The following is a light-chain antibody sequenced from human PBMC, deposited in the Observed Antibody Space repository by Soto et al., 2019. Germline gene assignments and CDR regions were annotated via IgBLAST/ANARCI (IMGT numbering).Light chain of an antibody. CDR2: DVS. Sequence: QSVLTQPRSVSGSPGQSVTISCTGTSSDVGGYNYVSWYQQHPGEAPKLMIYDVSKRPSGVPDRFSGSKSGNTASLTISGLQAEDEADYYCCSYAGSYPWVFGGGTKLTVL. J-gene: IGLJ3*02. CDR1: SSDVGGYNY. V-gene: IGLV2-11*01. CDR3: CSYAGSYPWV.